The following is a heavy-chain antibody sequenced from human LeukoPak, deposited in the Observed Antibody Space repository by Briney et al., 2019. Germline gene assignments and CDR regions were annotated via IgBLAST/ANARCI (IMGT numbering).Heavy chain of an antibody. CDR3: ARDTIFGYYFDY. J-gene: IGHJ4*02. Sequence: PGGSLRLSCAASGFTFNNYAMSWVRQPPGKGLEWVSTISFNGGTTYYAASVKGRFIISRDNLKDTLSLQMNSLRAEDTAVYYCARDTIFGYYFDYWGQGTLVTVSS. CDR2: ISFNGGTT. D-gene: IGHD3-3*01. CDR1: GFTFNNYA. V-gene: IGHV3-23*01.